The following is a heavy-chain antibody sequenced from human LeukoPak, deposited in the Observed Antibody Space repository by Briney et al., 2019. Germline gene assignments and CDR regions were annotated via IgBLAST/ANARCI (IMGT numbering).Heavy chain of an antibody. Sequence: SVKVSCKASGGTFSSYAISWVRQAPGQGLEWMGGIIPIFGTANYAQKFQGRVTITADKSTSTAYMELSSLRSEDTAVYYCARDGDYDSSGYYLTWGQGTLVTVSS. CDR2: IIPIFGTA. J-gene: IGHJ4*02. CDR3: ARDGDYDSSGYYLT. D-gene: IGHD3-22*01. CDR1: GGTFSSYA. V-gene: IGHV1-69*06.